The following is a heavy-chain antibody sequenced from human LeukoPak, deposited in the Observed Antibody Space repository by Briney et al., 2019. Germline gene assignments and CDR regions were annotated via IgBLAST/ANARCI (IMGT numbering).Heavy chain of an antibody. Sequence: PGGSLRLSCAASGFTFSSYWMHWVRQAPGKGLGWVSRLNSDGSSTRYADSVKGRFTISRDNAKNTLYLQMNSLRAEDTAVYYCARGGAYSYGPLDIWGQGTMVTVSS. CDR1: GFTFSSYW. V-gene: IGHV3-74*01. D-gene: IGHD5-18*01. CDR3: ARGGAYSYGPLDI. J-gene: IGHJ3*02. CDR2: LNSDGSST.